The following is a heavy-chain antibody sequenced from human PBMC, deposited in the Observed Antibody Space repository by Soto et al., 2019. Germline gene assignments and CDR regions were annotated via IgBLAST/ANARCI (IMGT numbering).Heavy chain of an antibody. CDR2: IYYSGST. D-gene: IGHD6-19*01. V-gene: IGHV4-30-4*01. J-gene: IGHJ6*02. CDR3: ARPTRQWLGLRYYYGMDV. CDR1: GGSISSGDYY. Sequence: SETLSLTCTVSGGSISSGDYYWSWIRQPPGKGLEWIGYIYYSGSTTYSPSLKSRVTISVDRSKNQFSLKLSSVTAADTAVYYCARPTRQWLGLRYYYGMDVWGQGTTVTVSS.